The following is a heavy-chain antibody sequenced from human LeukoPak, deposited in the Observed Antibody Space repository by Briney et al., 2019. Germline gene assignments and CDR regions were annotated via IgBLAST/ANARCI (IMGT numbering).Heavy chain of an antibody. D-gene: IGHD2-2*01. CDR1: GFTFSSYA. CDR3: AKFDPGPHCSSTSCYDNYFDY. J-gene: IGHJ4*02. CDR2: ISGSGGST. Sequence: GGSLRLSCAASGFTFSSYAMSWVRQAPGKGPEWVSAISGSGGSTYYADSVKGRFTIPRDNSKNTLYLQMNSLRAEDTAVYYCAKFDPGPHCSSTSCYDNYFDYWGQGTLVTVSS. V-gene: IGHV3-23*01.